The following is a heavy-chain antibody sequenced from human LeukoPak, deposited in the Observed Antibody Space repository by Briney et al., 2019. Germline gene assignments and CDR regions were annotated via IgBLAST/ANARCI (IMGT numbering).Heavy chain of an antibody. Sequence: ASVKVSCKASGYTFTSYGISWVRQAPGQGLEWMGWISAYNGNTNYAQKLQGRVTMTTDTSTSTAYMELRSLRSDDTAVYYCARTNRPGLVVVPAAIRPPRVYYYYYYMDVWGKGTTVTVSS. D-gene: IGHD2-2*02. V-gene: IGHV1-18*01. J-gene: IGHJ6*03. CDR1: GYTFTSYG. CDR3: ARTNRPGLVVVPAAIRPPRVYYYYYYMDV. CDR2: ISAYNGNT.